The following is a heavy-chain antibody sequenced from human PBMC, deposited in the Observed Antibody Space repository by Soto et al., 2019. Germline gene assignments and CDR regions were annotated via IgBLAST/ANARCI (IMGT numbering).Heavy chain of an antibody. D-gene: IGHD3-22*01. CDR3: ARATYDSSTYYLDY. V-gene: IGHV4-30-4*01. CDR1: GASISGGDYY. CDR2: IYYTGNT. J-gene: IGHJ4*02. Sequence: QVQLQESGPGLVKPSQTLSLTCTVSGASISGGDYYWTWIRQPPGKGLEWSGYIYYTGNTYSNPSLESRISISVDPSNNQFALRLTSVTAPDTAIYYCARATYDSSTYYLDYWGQGTLVTVSS.